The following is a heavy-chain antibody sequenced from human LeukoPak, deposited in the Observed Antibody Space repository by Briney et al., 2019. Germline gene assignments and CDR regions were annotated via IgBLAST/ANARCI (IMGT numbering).Heavy chain of an antibody. J-gene: IGHJ4*02. CDR2: IYHSGST. CDR1: GGSISSGGYS. V-gene: IGHV4-30-2*01. CDR3: ARTGANTAMVTG. D-gene: IGHD5-18*01. Sequence: SQTLSLPCAVSGGSISSGGYSWSWIRQPPGKGLEWVGYIYHSGSTYYNPSLKSRVTISVDRSKNQFSLKLSSVTAADTAVYYCARTGANTAMVTGWGQGTLVTVSS.